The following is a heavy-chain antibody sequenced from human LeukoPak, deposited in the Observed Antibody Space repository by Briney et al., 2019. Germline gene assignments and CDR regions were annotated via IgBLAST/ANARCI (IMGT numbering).Heavy chain of an antibody. CDR2: INPNSGNT. CDR1: GCTFTGYY. CDR3: ARGTYIVGATYFDY. Sequence: ASVKVSCKASGCTFTGYYMHWVRQAPGQGLEWMGWINPNSGNTGYAQKFQGRVTMTRNTSISTAYMELSSLRSEDTAVYYCARGTYIVGATYFDYWGQGTLVTVSS. D-gene: IGHD1-26*01. J-gene: IGHJ4*02. V-gene: IGHV1-8*02.